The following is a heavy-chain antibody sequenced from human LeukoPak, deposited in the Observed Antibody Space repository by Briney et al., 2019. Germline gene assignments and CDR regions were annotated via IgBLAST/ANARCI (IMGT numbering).Heavy chain of an antibody. D-gene: IGHD4-17*01. CDR3: XXDPPRGDYEGSRYFDY. CDR1: GFTFSTYV. V-gene: IGHV3-23*01. CDR2: ISGSGGST. J-gene: IGHJ4*02. Sequence: GGSLRLSCAASGFTFSTYVMTWVRQAPGKGLEWVSSISGSGGSTYYADSVKGRFTISRDNSKNTLYLQMNSLRAEDTAVYHXXXDPPRGDYEGSRYFDYWGQGTLVTVSS.